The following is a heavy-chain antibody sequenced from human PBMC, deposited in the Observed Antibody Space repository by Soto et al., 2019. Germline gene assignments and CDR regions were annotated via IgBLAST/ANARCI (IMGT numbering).Heavy chain of an antibody. CDR1: GFSVSARY. D-gene: IGHD4-17*01. CDR2: MYRDGRT. V-gene: IGHV3-53*01. J-gene: IGHJ5*02. Sequence: EVQLAESGGGLIQSGGSLRLSCAVSGFSVSARYINWVRQAPGKGLEWVSVMYRDGRTYYADSVKGRFTLSRDNSKNSVSLQMNSLRAEDTAVYYCARDPHDYGVYGGLDLWGQGTLVTVSS. CDR3: ARDPHDYGVYGGLDL.